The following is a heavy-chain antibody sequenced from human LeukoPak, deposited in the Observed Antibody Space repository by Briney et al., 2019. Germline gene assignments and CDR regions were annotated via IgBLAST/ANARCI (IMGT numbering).Heavy chain of an antibody. CDR3: AKDHCSGGICYSYYFDY. D-gene: IGHD2-15*01. Sequence: TGGSLRLSCAASGFTFSSYGMHWVRQAPGKGLEWVAFIHYDGSNKYYADSVKGRFTISRDNSKNTLYLQMNSLRAEDTAVYHCAKDHCSGGICYSYYFDYWDQGTLVTVSS. CDR2: IHYDGSNK. J-gene: IGHJ4*02. V-gene: IGHV3-30*02. CDR1: GFTFSSYG.